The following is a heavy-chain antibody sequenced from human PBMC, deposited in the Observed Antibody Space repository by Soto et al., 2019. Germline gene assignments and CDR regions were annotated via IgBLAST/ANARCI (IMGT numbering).Heavy chain of an antibody. CDR2: LVVGSGTT. CDR1: GFTFTSSA. D-gene: IGHD3-10*01. Sequence: QMQLVQSGPEVKKPGTSVKVSCKASGFTFTSSAVQWVRQARGQRLEWIGWLVVGSGTTNYAPKFQERVTITRDMSTSPADMELSSLRSEDTAVYYCAAELPWFGECPGWFDPWGQGTLVTVSS. CDR3: AAELPWFGECPGWFDP. J-gene: IGHJ5*02. V-gene: IGHV1-58*01.